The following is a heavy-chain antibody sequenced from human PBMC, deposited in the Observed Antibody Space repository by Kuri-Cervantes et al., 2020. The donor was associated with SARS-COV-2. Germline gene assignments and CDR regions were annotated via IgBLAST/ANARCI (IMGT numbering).Heavy chain of an antibody. J-gene: IGHJ3*02. CDR3: ARGGAGYCSSTSCYLAFDI. Sequence: SETLSLTCAVSGYSISSGYYWGWIRQPPGKGLEWIGSIYHSGSIYYNPSLKSRVTISVDTSKNQFSLKLSSVTAADTAVYYCARGGAGYCSSTSCYLAFDIWGQGTMVTVSS. V-gene: IGHV4-38-2*01. CDR2: IYHSGSI. D-gene: IGHD2-2*01. CDR1: GYSISSGYY.